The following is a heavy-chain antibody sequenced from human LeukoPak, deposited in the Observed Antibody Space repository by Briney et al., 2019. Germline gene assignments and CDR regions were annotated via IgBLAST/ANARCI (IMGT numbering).Heavy chain of an antibody. V-gene: IGHV3-30*02. CDR3: AMVPPQYDFSLIQH. J-gene: IGHJ1*01. CDR1: GFTFSSCG. Sequence: GGSLRLSCAASGFTFSSCGIHWVRQAPGKGLEWVAFIRHDGNNKHYADSVKGRFTISRDNSKNTLYLQVNSLRAEDTAVYFCAMVPPQYDFSLIQHWGQGTLVTVSS. CDR2: IRHDGNNK. D-gene: IGHD3-3*01.